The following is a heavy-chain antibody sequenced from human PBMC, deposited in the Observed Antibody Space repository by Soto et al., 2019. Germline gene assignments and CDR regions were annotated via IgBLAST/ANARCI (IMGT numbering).Heavy chain of an antibody. J-gene: IGHJ4*02. V-gene: IGHV1-69*13. CDR1: GGTFSSYA. CDR2: IIPIFGTA. D-gene: IGHD2-21*02. CDR3: ARTADCGGDCYVNFDY. Sequence: ASVKVSCKASGGTFSSYAISWVRQAPGQGLEWMGGIIPIFGTANYAQKFQGRVTITADESTSTAYMELSSLRSEDTAVYYCARTADCGGDCYVNFDYWGQGTLVT.